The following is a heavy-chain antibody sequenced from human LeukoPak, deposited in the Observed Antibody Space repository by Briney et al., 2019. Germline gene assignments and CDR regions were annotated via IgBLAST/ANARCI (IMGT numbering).Heavy chain of an antibody. CDR2: ISYDGSNK. D-gene: IGHD5-24*01. J-gene: IGHJ6*02. Sequence: GGSLRLSCAASKFTISSYGIHWVRQAPGKGLEWVAVISYDGSNKYSADSVKGRFTISRDNSKNTLHLQMNSLRAEDTAVYYCAKDARLRMAFLLQYYYYGMDVLGQGTTVTVSS. CDR3: AKDARLRMAFLLQYYYYGMDV. CDR1: KFTISSYG. V-gene: IGHV3-30*18.